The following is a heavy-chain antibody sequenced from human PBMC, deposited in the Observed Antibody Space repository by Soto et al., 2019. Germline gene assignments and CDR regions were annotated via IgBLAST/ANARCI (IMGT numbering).Heavy chain of an antibody. CDR3: ARDRLGYCSSTSCYPGYFDY. CDR2: IYHSGST. CDR1: GGSISGGGYS. V-gene: IGHV4-30-2*01. D-gene: IGHD2-2*01. Sequence: PSETLSLTCAVSGGSISGGGYSWSWIRQPPGKGLEWIGYIYHSGSTYYNPSLKSRVTISVDRSKNQFSLKLSSVTAADTAVYYCARDRLGYCSSTSCYPGYFDYWGQGTLVTVSS. J-gene: IGHJ4*02.